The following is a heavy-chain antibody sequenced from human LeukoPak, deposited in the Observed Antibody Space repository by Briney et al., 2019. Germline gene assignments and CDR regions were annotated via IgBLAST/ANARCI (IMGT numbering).Heavy chain of an antibody. CDR2: INHSGST. D-gene: IGHD3-9*01. V-gene: IGHV4-34*01. J-gene: IGHJ6*03. CDR1: GGSFSGYY. Sequence: SETLSLTCAVYGGSFSGYYWSWIRQPPGKGLEWIGEINHSGSTNYNPSLKSRVTISVDTSKNQFSLKLSSVTAADTAVYYCARGSYDILTGYYYYYYYYMDVWGKGTTVTISS. CDR3: ARGSYDILTGYYYYYYYYMDV.